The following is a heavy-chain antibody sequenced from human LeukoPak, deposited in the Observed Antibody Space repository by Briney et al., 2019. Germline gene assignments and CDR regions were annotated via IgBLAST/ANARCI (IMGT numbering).Heavy chain of an antibody. Sequence: PSETLSLTCTVSGGSISSGGYCWSWIRQHPGKGLEWIGYIYYSGSTYYNPSLKSRVTISVDTSKNQFSLKLSSVTAADTAVYYCARDRKPLDGWFDPWGQGTLVTVSS. D-gene: IGHD1-14*01. J-gene: IGHJ5*02. CDR3: ARDRKPLDGWFDP. CDR2: IYYSGST. CDR1: GGSISSGGYC. V-gene: IGHV4-31*03.